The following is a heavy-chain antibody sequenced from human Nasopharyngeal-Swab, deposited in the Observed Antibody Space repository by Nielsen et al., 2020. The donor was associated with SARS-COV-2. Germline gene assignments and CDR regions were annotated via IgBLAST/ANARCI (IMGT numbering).Heavy chain of an antibody. CDR3: VRSSSWYYFDY. J-gene: IGHJ4*02. D-gene: IGHD6-13*01. Sequence: SDTLSLTCTASGASIAYSTFYWGWIRQPPGKGLEWIGNIYYNGNTYQNPSLKSRLTISVDKSKNQFSLQLSSVTAADTAVYYCVRSSSWYYFDYWAQGTQVTVSS. CDR2: IYYNGNT. V-gene: IGHV4-39*01. CDR1: GASIAYSTFY.